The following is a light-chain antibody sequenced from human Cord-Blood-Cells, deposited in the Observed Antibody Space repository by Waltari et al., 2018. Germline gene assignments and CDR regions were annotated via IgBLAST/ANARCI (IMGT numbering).Light chain of an antibody. J-gene: IGKJ2*03. CDR1: QSISSW. Sequence: DIQVTQSPSTLSASVGDRITITCRASQSISSWLAWYQQKPGKAPKLRIYKASSLESGVPSRFRGSGSGTEFTLTISSLQPDDCATYYCQQYNSYSYRCGQGT. V-gene: IGKV1-5*03. CDR3: QQYNSYSYR. CDR2: KAS.